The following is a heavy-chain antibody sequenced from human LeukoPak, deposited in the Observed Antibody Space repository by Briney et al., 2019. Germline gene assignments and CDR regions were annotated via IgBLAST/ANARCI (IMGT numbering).Heavy chain of an antibody. D-gene: IGHD4-17*01. Sequence: KPSETLSLTCTISGASISTYYWTWIRQPAGKGLEWIGRIYTSGTTNYNPSLKNRVTMSVDTSKNQFSLKLSSVTAADTAVYYCARGYGDYVGIENYFDYWGQGTLVTASS. CDR1: GASISTYY. V-gene: IGHV4-4*07. CDR2: IYTSGTT. CDR3: ARGYGDYVGIENYFDY. J-gene: IGHJ4*02.